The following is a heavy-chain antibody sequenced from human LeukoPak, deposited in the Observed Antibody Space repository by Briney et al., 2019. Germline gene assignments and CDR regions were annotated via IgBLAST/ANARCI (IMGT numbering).Heavy chain of an antibody. V-gene: IGHV3-53*01. CDR2: IYSGGST. J-gene: IGHJ6*02. CDR3: ARDATNYGMDV. CDR1: EFTFSSYS. Sequence: QPGGSLRLSCAASEFTFSSYSMNWVRQAPGKGLEWVSVIYSGGSTYYADSVKGRFTISRDNSKNTLYLQMNSLRAEDTAVYYCARDATNYGMDVWGQGTTVTVS.